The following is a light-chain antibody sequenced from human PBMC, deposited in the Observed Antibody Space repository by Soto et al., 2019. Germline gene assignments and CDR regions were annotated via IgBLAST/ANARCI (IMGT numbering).Light chain of an antibody. CDR3: SSSTSSSTFVV. CDR2: DVS. J-gene: IGLJ2*01. CDR1: SSDVGGYNS. V-gene: IGLV2-14*01. Sequence: QSALTQPASVSGSPGQSITISCTGTSSDVGGYNSVSWYQQHPGKAPKLMIYDVSNRPSGISNRFSGSKSGNTASLTISGLQAADEADYYCSSSTSSSTFVVFGGGTKLTVL.